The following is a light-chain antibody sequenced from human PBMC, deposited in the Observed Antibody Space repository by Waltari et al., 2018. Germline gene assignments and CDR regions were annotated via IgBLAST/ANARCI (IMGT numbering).Light chain of an antibody. CDR1: SSDVGAYNS. J-gene: IGLJ1*01. CDR3: SSYMPSSGPYV. V-gene: IGLV2-14*01. Sequence: QFALTQPASVSGSPGQSITISCTGTSSDVGAYNSVSWYQQYPGKPPKLIIYEVTSRPSGVSYRFSGSKSGNTASLTISGLQAEDEADYYCSSYMPSSGPYVFGGGTRVTVL. CDR2: EVT.